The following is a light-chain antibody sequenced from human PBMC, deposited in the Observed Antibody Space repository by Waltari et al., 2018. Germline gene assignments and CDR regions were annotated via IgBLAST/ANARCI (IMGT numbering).Light chain of an antibody. CDR1: SSDVGGYNY. Sequence: QSALTQPASVSGSPGQSITISCTGTSSDVGGYNYVPWYQQHPGKAPKLMIYEVSNRPSGVFNRVAGSKSGHTASLTISGLQAEDEAAYYCSSYTSSRVFGTGTKVAVL. CDR2: EVS. J-gene: IGLJ1*01. V-gene: IGLV2-14*01. CDR3: SSYTSSRV.